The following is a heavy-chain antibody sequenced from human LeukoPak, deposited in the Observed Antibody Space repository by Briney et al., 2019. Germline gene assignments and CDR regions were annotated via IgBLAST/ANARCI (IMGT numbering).Heavy chain of an antibody. V-gene: IGHV3-21*06. CDR3: ARETLHLLRYFDWLLCWFDP. CDR1: GGSFSGYY. J-gene: IGHJ5*02. Sequence: PSETLSLTCAVYGGSFSGYYWSWIRQPPGKGLEWVSSISSSSIYIYYADSVKGRFTISRDNAKNSLYLQMNSLRAEDTAMYYCARETLHLLRYFDWLLCWFDPWGQGTLVTVSS. CDR2: ISSSSIYI. D-gene: IGHD3-9*01.